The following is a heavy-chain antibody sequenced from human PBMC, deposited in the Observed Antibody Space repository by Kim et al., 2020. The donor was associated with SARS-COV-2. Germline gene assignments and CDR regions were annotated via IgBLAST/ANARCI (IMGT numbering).Heavy chain of an antibody. CDR1: GFTFDDYG. Sequence: GGSLRLSCAASGFTFDDYGMSWVRQVPGKGLEWVSGISWNGVSTGYADSVKGRFTISRDNDKNSLYLQMNSLRAEDTALYHCARRDYGSGRYWFGYWGQGTLLIVSS. V-gene: IGHV3-20*01. CDR2: ISWNGVST. D-gene: IGHD3-10*01. J-gene: IGHJ4*02. CDR3: ARRDYGSGRYWFGY.